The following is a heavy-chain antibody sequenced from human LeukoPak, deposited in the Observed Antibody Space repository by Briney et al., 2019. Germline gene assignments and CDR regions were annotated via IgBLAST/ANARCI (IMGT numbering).Heavy chain of an antibody. CDR1: GGSISSYY. J-gene: IGHJ1*01. CDR3: AKAGPFYSRTGWWYFQH. D-gene: IGHD6-13*01. Sequence: QTSETLSLTCTVSGGSISSYYWSWIRQPPGKGLEWVSAISGSGGSTYYADSVKGRFTISRDNSKNTLYLQMNSLRAEDTAVYYCAKAGPFYSRTGWWYFQHWGQGTLVTVSS. V-gene: IGHV3-23*01. CDR2: ISGSGGST.